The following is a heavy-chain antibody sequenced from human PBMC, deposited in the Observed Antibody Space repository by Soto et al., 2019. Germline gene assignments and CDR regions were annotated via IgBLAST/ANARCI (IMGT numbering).Heavy chain of an antibody. D-gene: IGHD6-6*01. V-gene: IGHV6-1*01. CDR3: ARGRIAARGYGMDV. CDR2: TYYRSKWYN. J-gene: IGHJ6*02. CDR1: GDSVSSNSAA. Sequence: SQTLPLTCAISGDSVSSNSAAWNWIRQSPSRGLEWLGRTYYRSKWYNDYAVSVHSRISINPDTAKNQFSLQMNSVTPEDTAVYYCARGRIAARGYGMDVWGQGTTVTVSS.